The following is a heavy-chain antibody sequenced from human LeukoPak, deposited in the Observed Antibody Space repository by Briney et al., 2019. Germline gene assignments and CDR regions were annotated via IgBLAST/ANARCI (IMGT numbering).Heavy chain of an antibody. CDR1: GFTFSSYS. D-gene: IGHD6-13*01. J-gene: IGHJ5*02. Sequence: GGSLRLSCAASGFTFSSYSMNWVRQAPGKGLEWVSSISSSSSYIYYADSVKGRFTISRDNAKNSLYLQMNSLRAEDTAVYYCARDLSSSWYPGWFDPRGQGTLVTVSS. CDR3: ARDLSSSWYPGWFDP. V-gene: IGHV3-21*01. CDR2: ISSSSSYI.